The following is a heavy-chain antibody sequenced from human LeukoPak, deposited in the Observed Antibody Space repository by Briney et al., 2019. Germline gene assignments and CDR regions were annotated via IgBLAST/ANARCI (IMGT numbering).Heavy chain of an antibody. V-gene: IGHV1-69*05. CDR1: GGTFSSYA. Sequence: SVKVSCKASGGTFSSYAISWVRQAPGQGLEWMGGIIPIFGTANCAQKFQGRVTITTDESTSTAYMELSSLRSEDTAVYYCARDRVGSYFRLGLVGNAFDIWGQGTMVTVSS. J-gene: IGHJ3*02. CDR3: ARDRVGSYFRLGLVGNAFDI. CDR2: IIPIFGTA. D-gene: IGHD1-26*01.